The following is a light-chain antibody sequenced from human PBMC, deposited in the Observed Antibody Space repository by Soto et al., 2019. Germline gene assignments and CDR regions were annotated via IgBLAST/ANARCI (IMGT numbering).Light chain of an antibody. V-gene: IGKV3-20*01. CDR1: QSVSSTY. CDR3: QQYGSSPWT. Sequence: EIVLTQSPGTLSLSPGEGATLSCRASQSVSSTYLAWYQQKPGQAPRLLIYGASNRATGIPDRFSGSGSGTDFTLTISSLEPEDFAVYPCQQYGSSPWTFGQVTKVEMK. CDR2: GAS. J-gene: IGKJ1*01.